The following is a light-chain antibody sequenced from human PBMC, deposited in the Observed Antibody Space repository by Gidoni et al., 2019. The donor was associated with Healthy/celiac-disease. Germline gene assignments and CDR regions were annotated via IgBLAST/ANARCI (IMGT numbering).Light chain of an antibody. J-gene: IGKJ3*01. Sequence: EIVLTQSPATLSLSPGERATLSCRASQSVSSYLAWYQQKPGQAPRLLIYDASNRATGIPARFSGSGSGTDFTLTISSLEPEDFAVYYCLQRSNWPPNTFGPGTKVDIK. CDR3: LQRSNWPPNT. V-gene: IGKV3-11*01. CDR1: QSVSSY. CDR2: DAS.